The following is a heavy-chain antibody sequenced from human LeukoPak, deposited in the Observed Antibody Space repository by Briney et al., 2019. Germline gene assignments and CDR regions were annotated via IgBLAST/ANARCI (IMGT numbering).Heavy chain of an antibody. CDR3: AIRLRYSGTYQPTDAFDI. Sequence: SVKVSCKASGGTFSSYAISWVRQAPGQGLEWMGRIIPILGIANYAQKFQGRVTITADKSTSTAYMELSSLRSEDTAVYYCAIRLRYSGTYQPTDAFDIWGQGTMVTVSS. V-gene: IGHV1-69*04. J-gene: IGHJ3*02. D-gene: IGHD1-26*01. CDR1: GGTFSSYA. CDR2: IIPILGIA.